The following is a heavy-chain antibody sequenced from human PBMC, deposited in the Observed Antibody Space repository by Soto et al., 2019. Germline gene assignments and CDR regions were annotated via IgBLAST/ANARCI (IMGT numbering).Heavy chain of an antibody. V-gene: IGHV4-4*02. CDR2: IYYSGTT. D-gene: IGHD2-15*01. J-gene: IGHJ4*02. Sequence: SETLSLTCSVSGGSISSSNWWSWVRQSPGKGLEWIGEIYYSGTTKYNPSLKSRVTISVDKSKNQFSLKMYSVTAADTAVYYCARDQGYCSGGSCYVFDSWGQGTLVTVSS. CDR1: GGSISSSNW. CDR3: ARDQGYCSGGSCYVFDS.